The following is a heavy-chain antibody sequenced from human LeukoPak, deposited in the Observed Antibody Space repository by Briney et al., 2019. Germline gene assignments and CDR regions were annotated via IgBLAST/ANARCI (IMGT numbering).Heavy chain of an antibody. CDR2: IKHSGST. D-gene: IGHD5-18*01. V-gene: IGHV4-34*01. Sequence: SETLSLTCAVYGGSFSGYYWSWIRQPPGKGLEWIGEIKHSGSTNYNPSLKSRVTISVDTSKNQFSLKLSSVTAADTAVYYCARGGYSYGYPYWGQGTLVTVSS. J-gene: IGHJ4*02. CDR3: ARGGYSYGYPY. CDR1: GGSFSGYY.